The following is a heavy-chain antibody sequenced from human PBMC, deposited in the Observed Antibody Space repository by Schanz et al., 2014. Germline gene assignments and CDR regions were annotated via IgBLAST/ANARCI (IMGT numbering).Heavy chain of an antibody. Sequence: QVQLVQSEAAVKKPGASVKVSCKASGYFFSSYGISWVRQAPGQGLEWMGWISPYNGNTKYAEKLEDRVTMTTDISTSTAYMQLRSLTSDDTAVYYCARGGYSSGWYDRDIAHFDYWGQGTLVTVSS. J-gene: IGHJ4*02. CDR3: ARGGYSSGWYDRDIAHFDY. V-gene: IGHV1-18*01. CDR2: ISPYNGNT. D-gene: IGHD6-19*01. CDR1: GYFFSSYG.